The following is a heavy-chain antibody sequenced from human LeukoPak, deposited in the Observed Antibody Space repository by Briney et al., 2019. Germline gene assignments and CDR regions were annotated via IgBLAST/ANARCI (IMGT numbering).Heavy chain of an antibody. V-gene: IGHV3-21*01. Sequence: GGSLRLSCVASGFSFTSFSMNCVRHAPGKGLEWVSSLSSSSSDYINYADSVKGRFTISKDNAKNSLYLQMNSLRTEDTAVYYCARGPYYYDSGGFYHYWGQGTLVTVSS. CDR1: GFSFTSFS. J-gene: IGHJ4*02. D-gene: IGHD3-22*01. CDR3: ARGPYYYDSGGFYHY. CDR2: LSSSSSDYI.